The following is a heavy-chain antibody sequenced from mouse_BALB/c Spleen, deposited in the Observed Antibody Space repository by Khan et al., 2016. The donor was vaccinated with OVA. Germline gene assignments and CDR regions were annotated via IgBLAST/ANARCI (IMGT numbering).Heavy chain of an antibody. CDR2: IGPGSGST. Sequence: DLVKPGASVKLSCKASGYTFTSYWINWIKQRPGQGLEWIGRIGPGSGSTYYNEMFKGKATLTVDTSSSTAYIQLSSLSSEDSAVYFWARENYYGRTCYAMDYWGQGTSVTVSS. V-gene: IGHV1S41*01. CDR3: ARENYYGRTCYAMDY. D-gene: IGHD1-1*01. CDR1: GYTFTSYW. J-gene: IGHJ4*01.